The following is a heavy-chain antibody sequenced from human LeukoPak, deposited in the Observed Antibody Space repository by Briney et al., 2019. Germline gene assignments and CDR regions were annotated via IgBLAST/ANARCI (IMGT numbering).Heavy chain of an antibody. J-gene: IGHJ3*02. Sequence: SVKVSCKASGYTFTSYDINWVRQAPGQGFEWMGRINPIPGIANYVQKFQGRVTIAADKSTRTVYMELSNLTSEDTAIYYCGRPANYFGSGTYYIDAFDIWGQGTMVTVSS. CDR1: GYTFTSYD. CDR2: INPIPGIA. V-gene: IGHV1-69*04. D-gene: IGHD3-10*01. CDR3: GRPANYFGSGTYYIDAFDI.